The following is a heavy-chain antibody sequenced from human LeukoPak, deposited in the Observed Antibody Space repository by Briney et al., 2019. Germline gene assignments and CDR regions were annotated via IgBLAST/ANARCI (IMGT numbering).Heavy chain of an antibody. CDR1: GFTFGSYA. J-gene: IGHJ6*04. D-gene: IGHD6-13*01. CDR3: ARQEQQLVYYYYGMDV. Sequence: GGSLRLSCAPSGFTFGSYAMHWVRPAPGKGLEWVAVISYDGSNKYYADSVKGRFTISRDNSKNTLYLQMNSLRAEDTAVYYCARQEQQLVYYYYGMDVWGKGTTVTVSS. V-gene: IGHV3-30*04. CDR2: ISYDGSNK.